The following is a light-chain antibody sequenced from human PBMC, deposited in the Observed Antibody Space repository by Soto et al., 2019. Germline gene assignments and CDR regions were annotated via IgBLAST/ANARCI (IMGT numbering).Light chain of an antibody. CDR2: GAS. CDR1: QSVSSSY. Sequence: EIVLTQSPGTLSLSPGERATLSCRASQSVSSSYLAWYQQKPGQAPRLLIYGASSRATGIPDRFSGSGSVTDFTLTISRLEPDDCAVYYCQQYGSSLFTFGPGTKVDIK. V-gene: IGKV3-20*01. CDR3: QQYGSSLFT. J-gene: IGKJ3*01.